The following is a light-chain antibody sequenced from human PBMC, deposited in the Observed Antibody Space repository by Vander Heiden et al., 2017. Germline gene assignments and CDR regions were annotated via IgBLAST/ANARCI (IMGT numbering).Light chain of an antibody. V-gene: IGKV3-15*01. J-gene: IGKJ1*01. Sequence: EIVMTQSPATLSVSPGERVTLSCRASQFLSTYLAWYQQKPGQAPRLLINGASTRATGIPARFSGSGSGTEFTLTINSLQSEDFAVYYCQQYNAWPWTFGQGTKVEIK. CDR3: QQYNAWPWT. CDR1: QFLSTY. CDR2: GAS.